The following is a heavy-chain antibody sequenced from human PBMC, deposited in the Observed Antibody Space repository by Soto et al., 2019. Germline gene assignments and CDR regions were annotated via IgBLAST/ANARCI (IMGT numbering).Heavy chain of an antibody. CDR2: IHPDDSDT. V-gene: IGHV5-51*01. CDR3: ARSKVVDAIDYYGMDV. D-gene: IGHD2-8*02. CDR1: GKMFTNYL. J-gene: IGHJ6*02. Sequence: PXDSLKVSCKGSGKMFTNYLIGLVLQMPGRGLEWMGIIHPDDSDTKYNPSFQGQVTFSADKSITTAYLHWSSLKASDTAIYYCARSKVVDAIDYYGMDVWGQGTTVTVSS.